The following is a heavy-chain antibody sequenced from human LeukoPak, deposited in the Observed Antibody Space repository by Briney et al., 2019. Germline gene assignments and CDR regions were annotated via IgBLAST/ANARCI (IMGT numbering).Heavy chain of an antibody. Sequence: GGSLRLSCAASGFTFSSYEMNWVRQAPGKGLEWVSYISSSGSTIYYADSVKGRFTISRDNAKNSLYLQMNSLRAEDTAVYYCARDWDPSGSFLWGPRGVDIWGQGTMVTVSS. V-gene: IGHV3-48*03. D-gene: IGHD1-26*01. J-gene: IGHJ3*02. CDR1: GFTFSSYE. CDR3: ARDWDPSGSFLWGPRGVDI. CDR2: ISSSGSTI.